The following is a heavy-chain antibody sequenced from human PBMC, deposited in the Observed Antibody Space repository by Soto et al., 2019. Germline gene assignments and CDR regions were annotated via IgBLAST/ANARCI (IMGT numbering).Heavy chain of an antibody. Sequence: EVQMWESGGGLVQPGGSLRLSCAVSGFTCSSYDMSWVRQAPGKGLEWVSTILGAGSTHYPDSVKGRFTISRDNSKNTVFMEMNSLTAGDTAVYYCAKATATGGGAFDICGQGTMVTVSS. CDR2: ILGAGST. J-gene: IGHJ3*02. CDR3: AKATATGGGAFDI. CDR1: GFTCSSYD. D-gene: IGHD2-8*02. V-gene: IGHV3-23*01.